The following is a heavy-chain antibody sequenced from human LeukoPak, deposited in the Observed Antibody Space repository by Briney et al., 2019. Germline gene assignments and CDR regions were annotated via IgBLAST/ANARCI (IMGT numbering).Heavy chain of an antibody. D-gene: IGHD3-10*01. Sequence: GGSLRLSCAASGFTFSSYVMSWVRQAPGKGREWVSGISGSGGTTYYADPVKGRFTISRDNSKNTLYLEINSLRAEDTAIYYCARKKPRGLDYWGQGTLVTVSS. CDR3: ARKKPRGLDY. CDR1: GFTFSSYV. J-gene: IGHJ4*02. CDR2: ISGSGGTT. V-gene: IGHV3-23*01.